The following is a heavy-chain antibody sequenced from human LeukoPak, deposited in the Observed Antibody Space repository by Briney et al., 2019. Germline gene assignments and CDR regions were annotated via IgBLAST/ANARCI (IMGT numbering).Heavy chain of an antibody. Sequence: ASVKVSCKASGFTFTDYYLHWVRQAPGQGLEWMGRIIVNNGATNYAQKFQGRVTLTRDTSISTAYMELSRQTSDDTAVYYCATDGGNHNFDYWGQGTLVTVTS. CDR2: IIVNNGAT. CDR1: GFTFTDYY. CDR3: ATDGGNHNFDY. D-gene: IGHD1-14*01. V-gene: IGHV1-2*06. J-gene: IGHJ4*02.